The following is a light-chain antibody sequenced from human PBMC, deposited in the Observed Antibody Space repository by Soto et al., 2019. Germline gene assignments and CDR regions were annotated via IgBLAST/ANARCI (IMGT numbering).Light chain of an antibody. Sequence: QSVLTQPASVSGSPGQSITISCTGTSSDLGTYDYVSWYQHHPGKAPKLMIYDVSNRPSGVSNRFSGSKSGNTASLAISGFQAEDEADYYCSSYTTIRLYVFGTGTKVTVL. CDR2: DVS. J-gene: IGLJ1*01. CDR3: SSYTTIRLYV. CDR1: SSDLGTYDY. V-gene: IGLV2-14*03.